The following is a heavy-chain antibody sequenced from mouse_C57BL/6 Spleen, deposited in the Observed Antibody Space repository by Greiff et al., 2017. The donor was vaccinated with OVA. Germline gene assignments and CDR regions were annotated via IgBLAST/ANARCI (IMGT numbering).Heavy chain of an antibody. Sequence: VQLQQSGPELVKPGASVKISCKASGYSFTGYYMNWVKQSPEKSLEWIGEINPSTGGTTYNQKFKAKATLTVDKSSSTAYMQLKSLTSEDSAVYYCARSERLRRGYAMDYWGQGTSVTVSS. CDR1: GYSFTGYY. CDR2: INPSTGGT. J-gene: IGHJ4*01. CDR3: ARSERLRRGYAMDY. V-gene: IGHV1-42*01. D-gene: IGHD2-4*01.